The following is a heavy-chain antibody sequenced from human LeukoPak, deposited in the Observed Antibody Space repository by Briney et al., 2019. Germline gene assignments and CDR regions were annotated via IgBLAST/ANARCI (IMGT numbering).Heavy chain of an antibody. J-gene: IGHJ4*02. CDR1: GVTFSSYA. CDR2: ISGSGGST. Sequence: GGSLRLSCAASGVTFSSYAMSWVRQAPGKGLEWVSAISGSGGSTYYADSVKGRFTISRDNSKNTLYLQMNSLRAEDTAVYYCAKDGEQWLVQWLFDYWGQGTLVTVSS. V-gene: IGHV3-23*01. CDR3: AKDGEQWLVQWLFDY. D-gene: IGHD6-19*01.